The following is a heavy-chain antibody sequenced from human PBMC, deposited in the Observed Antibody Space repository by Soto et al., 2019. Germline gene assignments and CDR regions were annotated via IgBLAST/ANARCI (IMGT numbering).Heavy chain of an antibody. V-gene: IGHV3-9*01. CDR3: AKSMGGTANGMGV. CDR1: GLSFDDYA. CDR2: ISWNGGSI. D-gene: IGHD2-21*02. J-gene: IGHJ6*02. Sequence: EVPLVESGGGLVQPGRSLRLSCAASGLSFDDYAMHWVRQVPGKGLEWVSGISWNGGSIGYADSVKGRFSISRDNAKNSLYLQMNSLRVEDTALYYCAKSMGGTANGMGVWGQGTTVTVSS.